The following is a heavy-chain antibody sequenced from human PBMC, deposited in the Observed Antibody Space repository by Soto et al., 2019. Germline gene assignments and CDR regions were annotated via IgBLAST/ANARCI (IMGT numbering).Heavy chain of an antibody. Sequence: EVQLLKSGGGLAQPGGSLRLSCAASGFTFSSYAMTWVRQAPGKGLEWVSTIISSGGSTYYADSVEGRFTISRDNSKNTPDMQLISRRDEDTAVDYCCKEWSDARTREKCGLVDYWGQGTLVTVSS. D-gene: IGHD2-8*01. CDR2: IISSGGST. V-gene: IGHV3-23*01. CDR3: CKEWSDARTREKCGLVDY. J-gene: IGHJ4*02. CDR1: GFTFSSYA.